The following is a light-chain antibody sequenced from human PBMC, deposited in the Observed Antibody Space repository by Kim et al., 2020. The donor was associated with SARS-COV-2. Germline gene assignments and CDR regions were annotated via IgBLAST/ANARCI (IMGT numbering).Light chain of an antibody. Sequence: ASVGDRVTITCRTSQFISHYLAWYQQKPGKVPQLLIYDASTLQPGVPSRFSGTASGTEFTLTINSLQPEDVATYYCQKYDGALWTFGQGTKVDIK. CDR2: DAS. CDR1: QFISHY. CDR3: QKYDGALWT. J-gene: IGKJ1*01. V-gene: IGKV1-27*01.